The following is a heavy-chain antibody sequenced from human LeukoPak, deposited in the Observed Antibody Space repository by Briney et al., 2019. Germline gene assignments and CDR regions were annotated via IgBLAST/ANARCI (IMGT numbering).Heavy chain of an antibody. Sequence: GASVKASCKASGGTFSSYAISWVRQAPGQGLEWMGGIIPIFGTANYAQKFQGRVTITADESTSTAYMELSSLRSEDTAVYYCARDLKQFNAFDIWGQGTMVTVSS. V-gene: IGHV1-69*13. D-gene: IGHD6-19*01. J-gene: IGHJ3*02. CDR1: GGTFSSYA. CDR3: ARDLKQFNAFDI. CDR2: IIPIFGTA.